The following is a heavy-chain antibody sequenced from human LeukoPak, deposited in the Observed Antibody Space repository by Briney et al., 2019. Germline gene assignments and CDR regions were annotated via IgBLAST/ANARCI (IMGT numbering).Heavy chain of an antibody. CDR2: IYYSGST. D-gene: IGHD3-22*01. V-gene: IGHV4-59*01. CDR3: AGSSAMIVVASFDY. J-gene: IGHJ4*02. CDR1: GGSISSYY. Sequence: PSETLSLTCTVSGGSISSYYWSWIRQPPGKGLEWIGYIYYSGSTNYNPSLKSRVTISVDTSKNQFSLKLSSVTAADTAVYYCAGSSAMIVVASFDYWGQGTLVTVSS.